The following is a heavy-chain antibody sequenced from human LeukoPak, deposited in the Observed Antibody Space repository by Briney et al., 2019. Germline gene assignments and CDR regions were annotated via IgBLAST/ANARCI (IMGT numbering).Heavy chain of an antibody. CDR1: GYTFTSYG. D-gene: IGHD2-15*01. Sequence: ASVKVSCKASGYTFTSYGISWVRQAPGQGLEWMAWISAYNGNTNYAQKLQGRVTMTTDTSTSTAYMELRSLRSDDTAVYYCARDSGDIVVVVAATLSDGMDVWGQGTTVTVSS. CDR3: ARDSGDIVVVVAATLSDGMDV. V-gene: IGHV1-18*01. CDR2: ISAYNGNT. J-gene: IGHJ6*02.